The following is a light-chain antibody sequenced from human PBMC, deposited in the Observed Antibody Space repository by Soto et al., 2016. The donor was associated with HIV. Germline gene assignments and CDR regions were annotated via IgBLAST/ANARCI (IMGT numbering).Light chain of an antibody. V-gene: IGLV3-1*01. CDR2: EDK. Sequence: SCELTQPPSVSVSPGQTVTITCSGDKLGDKYASWYHQRPGQSPVLVIYEDKTRPSGIPVRFSGSNSGNTATLTISETQGVDEGDYYCEAWDRNIVIFGGGTRLNVL. CDR3: EAWDRNIVI. CDR1: KLGDKY. J-gene: IGLJ2*01.